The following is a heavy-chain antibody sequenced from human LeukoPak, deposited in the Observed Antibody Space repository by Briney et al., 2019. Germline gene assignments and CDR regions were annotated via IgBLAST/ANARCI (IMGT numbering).Heavy chain of an antibody. CDR1: GGSISTYY. CDR3: ARSPTGGSPFFDY. D-gene: IGHD2-15*01. Sequence: SETLSPNCTVSGGSISTYYWSWIRQPPANGLEWVGYIYYSVGTNYNPALKSRLTISVDTSKNQFSLRLSSVTAADTAVYYCARSPTGGSPFFDYWGQGTLVTVSS. CDR2: IYYSVGT. J-gene: IGHJ4*02. V-gene: IGHV4-59*01.